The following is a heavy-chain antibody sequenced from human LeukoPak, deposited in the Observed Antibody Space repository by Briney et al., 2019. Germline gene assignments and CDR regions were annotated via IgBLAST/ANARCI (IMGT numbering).Heavy chain of an antibody. D-gene: IGHD4-17*01. V-gene: IGHV3-30*03. CDR2: ISYSGGDNK. CDR1: GFTFTNAW. CDR3: ARDPTAVSNQPQYYFDF. Sequence: AGGSLRLSCAASGFTFTNAWMHWVRQAPGKGLEWVAVISYSGGDNKYYADSVNGRFTISRDNSKNTLFLQMNSLRPEDTAVYYCARDPTAVSNQPQYYFDFWGQGTLVTVSS. J-gene: IGHJ4*02.